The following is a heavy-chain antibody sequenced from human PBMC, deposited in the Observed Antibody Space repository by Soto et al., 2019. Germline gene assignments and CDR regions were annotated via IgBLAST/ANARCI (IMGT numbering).Heavy chain of an antibody. V-gene: IGHV3-23*01. CDR2: ISGSDGKT. Sequence: PGGSLRLSCAASGFSFTSYALSWVRQAPGKGLEWVSTISGSDGKTFYADSVKGRFSISRDTSQSTLYLQMNSLRADDTAMYYCAWWSSFDYWGQGTRVTVSS. CDR3: AWWSSFDY. J-gene: IGHJ4*02. D-gene: IGHD3-16*01. CDR1: GFSFTSYA.